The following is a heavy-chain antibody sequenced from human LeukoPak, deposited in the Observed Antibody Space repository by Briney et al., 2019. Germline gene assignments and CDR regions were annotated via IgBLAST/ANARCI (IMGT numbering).Heavy chain of an antibody. CDR3: ARVLGSWFGESYAFDI. V-gene: IGHV4-38-2*02. CDR1: GYSISSGYY. D-gene: IGHD3-10*01. J-gene: IGHJ3*02. Sequence: SETLSLTCTVSGYSISSGYYWGWIRQPPGKGLEWIGSVYHSGSTYYNPSLKSRVTISVDTSKNQFSLKLSSVTAADTAVYYCARVLGSWFGESYAFDIWGQGTMVTVSS. CDR2: VYHSGST.